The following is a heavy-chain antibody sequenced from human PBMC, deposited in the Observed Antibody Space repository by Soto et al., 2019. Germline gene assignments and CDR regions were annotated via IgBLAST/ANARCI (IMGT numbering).Heavy chain of an antibody. CDR2: INSDGSST. J-gene: IGHJ4*02. D-gene: IGHD2-15*01. CDR3: ARRWEYCSGGSCYYFDY. CDR1: GFTFSSYW. V-gene: IGHV3-74*01. Sequence: GGSLRLSCAASGFTFSSYWMHWVRQAPGKGLVWVSRINSDGSSTSYADSVKGRFTISRDNAKNTLYLQMNSLRAEDTAVYYCARRWEYCSGGSCYYFDYWGQGTLVTVS.